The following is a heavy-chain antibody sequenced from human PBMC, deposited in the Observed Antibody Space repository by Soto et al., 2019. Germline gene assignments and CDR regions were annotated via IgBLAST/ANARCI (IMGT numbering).Heavy chain of an antibody. Sequence: AQLVESGGSLVKPGGSLRLSCAASGFSFGDYIMNWVRQAPGRGLEWVASISHSGSYIFYADSVKGLFTISRDHSRDSLYLQMNRLRVDDTAIYYCATPRDYCVTTSNCFIAFDICGQGTRVTVSS. CDR3: ATPRDYCVTTSNCFIAFDI. J-gene: IGHJ3*02. CDR2: ISHSGSYI. V-gene: IGHV3-21*01. CDR1: GFSFGDYI. D-gene: IGHD4-17*01.